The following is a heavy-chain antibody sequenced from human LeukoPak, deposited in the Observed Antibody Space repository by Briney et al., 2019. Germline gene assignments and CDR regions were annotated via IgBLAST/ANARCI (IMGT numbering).Heavy chain of an antibody. CDR1: GFTFDNYA. J-gene: IGHJ4*02. CDR3: ARAPNPDFFDD. CDR2: ISWNSGTI. Sequence: GRSLRLSCAASGFTFDNYAMNWVRQVPGKGLEWISLISWNSGTIGYADSVKGRFTISRDNANNFLYLQMNSLRAEDTALYYCARAPNPDFFDDWGQGTLVTVS. V-gene: IGHV3-9*01. D-gene: IGHD2-8*01.